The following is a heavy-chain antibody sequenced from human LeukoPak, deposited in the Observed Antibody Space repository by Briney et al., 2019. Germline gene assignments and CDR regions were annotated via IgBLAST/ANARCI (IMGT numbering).Heavy chain of an antibody. CDR3: AKDPRQNYYDSSGYS. D-gene: IGHD3-22*01. CDR2: ISGSGGST. Sequence: PGGSLRLSCAASGFTFSSYAMSWVRQAPGKGLEWVSAISGSGGSTYYADSVKGRFAISRDNSKNTLYLQMNSLRAEDTAVYYCAKDPRQNYYDSSGYSWGQGTLVTVSS. V-gene: IGHV3-23*01. J-gene: IGHJ4*02. CDR1: GFTFSSYA.